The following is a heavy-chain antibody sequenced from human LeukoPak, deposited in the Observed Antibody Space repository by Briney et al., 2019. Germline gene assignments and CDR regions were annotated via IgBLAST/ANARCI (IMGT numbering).Heavy chain of an antibody. V-gene: IGHV1-58*02. CDR1: GFTFTSSA. J-gene: IGHJ5*02. CDR3: AASPYYYGSGVPFDP. Sequence: ASVKVSCKASGFTFTSSAMQWVRQARGQRLEWIGWIVVGSGNTNYAQKFQERVTITRDMSTSTAYMELSSLRSEDTAVYYCAASPYYYGSGVPFDPWGQGTLVTVSS. D-gene: IGHD3-10*01. CDR2: IVVGSGNT.